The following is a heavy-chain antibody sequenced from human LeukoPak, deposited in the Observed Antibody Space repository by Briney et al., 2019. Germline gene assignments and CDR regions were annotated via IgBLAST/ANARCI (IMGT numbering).Heavy chain of an antibody. V-gene: IGHV3-30-3*01. D-gene: IGHD3-22*01. CDR3: VREVHYYYDSSGHLDY. Sequence: GRSLRLSCAASGFTFSSYAMHWVRQAPGKGLEWVAVISYDGSNKYYADSVKGRFTISRDNSKNTLYLQMNSLRAEDTAVYYCVREVHYYYDSSGHLDYWGQGTLVTVSS. CDR1: GFTFSSYA. J-gene: IGHJ4*02. CDR2: ISYDGSNK.